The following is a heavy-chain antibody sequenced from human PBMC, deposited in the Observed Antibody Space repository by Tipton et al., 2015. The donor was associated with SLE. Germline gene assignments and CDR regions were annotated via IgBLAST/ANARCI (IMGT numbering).Heavy chain of an antibody. V-gene: IGHV4-61*09. CDR2: IYTSGNI. CDR3: VRLELPATKADY. CDR1: GDSIKSDHYF. J-gene: IGHJ4*02. Sequence: TLSLTCTVSGDSIKSDHYFWTWVRQPAGKGLEWIGHIYTSGNINYNPSLKSRVTLSIDTSKNQFSLKLSSVTAADTAVYYCVRLELPATKADYWGPGTLVTVSS. D-gene: IGHD5-24*01.